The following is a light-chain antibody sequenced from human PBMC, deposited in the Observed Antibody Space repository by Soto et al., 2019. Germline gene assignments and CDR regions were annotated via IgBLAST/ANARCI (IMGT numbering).Light chain of an antibody. V-gene: IGKV1-5*01. CDR3: QQYNSYSGT. Sequence: DIQMTQSPSTLSASVGDRVTITCRASQSISSWLAWYQQRPGKAPKLLIYDASRLQSGVPSRFSGSGPGTEFTLTISSLQPDDFATYYCQQYNSYSGTFGQGTKVDI. CDR1: QSISSW. J-gene: IGKJ1*01. CDR2: DAS.